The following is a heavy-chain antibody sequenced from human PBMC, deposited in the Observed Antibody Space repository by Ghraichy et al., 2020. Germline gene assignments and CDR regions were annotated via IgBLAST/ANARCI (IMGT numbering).Heavy chain of an antibody. J-gene: IGHJ4*02. CDR1: GGSISSSSYY. V-gene: IGHV4-39*01. CDR2: IYYSGST. CDR3: ATVIAVAGTSIGEYYFDY. Sequence: SETLSLTCTVSGGSISSSSYYWGWIRQPPGKGLEWIGSIYYSGSTYYNPSLKSRVTISVDTSKNQFSLKLSSVTAADTAVYYCATVIAVAGTSIGEYYFDYWGQGTLVTVSS. D-gene: IGHD6-19*01.